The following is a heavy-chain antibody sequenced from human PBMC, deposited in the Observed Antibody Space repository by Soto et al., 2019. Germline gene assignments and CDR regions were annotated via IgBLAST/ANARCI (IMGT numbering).Heavy chain of an antibody. CDR1: GYTFTSYY. CDR2: INPSGGGT. J-gene: IGHJ4*02. V-gene: IGHV1-46*01. Sequence: QVQLVQSGAEVKKPGASVKVSCKASGYTFTSYYMHWVRQAPGQGLEWMGIINPSGGGTSYAQKFQARVTMTRDTSTNTVYMELSSLRSEATAGYYCARDSTLAYWGQGTLVTVSS. CDR3: ARDSTLAY.